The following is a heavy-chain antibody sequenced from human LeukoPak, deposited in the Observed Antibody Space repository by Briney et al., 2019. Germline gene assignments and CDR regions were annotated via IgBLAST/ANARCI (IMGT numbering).Heavy chain of an antibody. CDR3: ARFGVVTPYYYYYYMDV. CDR1: GGSISSYY. Sequence: SETLSLTCTDSGGSISSYYWSWIRQPPGKGLEWIGYIYYSGSTNYNPSLKSRVTISVDTSKNQFSLKLSSVTAADTAVYYCARFGVVTPYYYYYYMDVWGKGTTVTVSS. D-gene: IGHD3-3*01. J-gene: IGHJ6*03. V-gene: IGHV4-59*01. CDR2: IYYSGST.